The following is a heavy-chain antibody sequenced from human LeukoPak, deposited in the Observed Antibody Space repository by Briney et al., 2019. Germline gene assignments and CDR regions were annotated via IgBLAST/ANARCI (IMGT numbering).Heavy chain of an antibody. J-gene: IGHJ3*02. CDR1: GFTFSSYG. V-gene: IGHV3-23*01. CDR2: ISGGGGST. CDR3: ARRYCTGGSCHSTGFDI. Sequence: GGSLRLSCAASGFTFSSYGMHWVRQAPGKGLEWVSSISGGGGSTFCADSVKGRFTISRDNSKNTLDLQVNSLTAEDTAVYFCARRYCTGGSCHSTGFDIWGQGTMVTVSS. D-gene: IGHD2-8*02.